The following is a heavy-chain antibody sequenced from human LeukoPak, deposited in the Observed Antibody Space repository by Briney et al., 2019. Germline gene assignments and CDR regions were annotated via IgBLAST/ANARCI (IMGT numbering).Heavy chain of an antibody. J-gene: IGHJ4*02. Sequence: GRSLRLSCTASGLTFGDYAMSCVRQTPGKGLEWVGFIRSKAYGGTTEYAASAKGRFTISRDDSKSIAYLQMSSLKTEDTAVYYCTREYRSSTSCYVDYWGQGTLVTVSS. CDR2: IRSKAYGGTT. D-gene: IGHD2-2*01. CDR3: TREYRSSTSCYVDY. V-gene: IGHV3-49*04. CDR1: GLTFGDYA.